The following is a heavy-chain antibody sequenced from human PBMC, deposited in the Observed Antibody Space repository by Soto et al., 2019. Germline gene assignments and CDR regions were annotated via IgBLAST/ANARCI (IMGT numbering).Heavy chain of an antibody. CDR2: IYYSGST. J-gene: IGHJ4*02. CDR1: GGSISIGSYY. V-gene: IGHV4-39*01. Sequence: QLQLQESGPGLVKPSETLSLTCTVSGGSISIGSYYWGWIRQPPGKGLEWIGSIYYSGSTYYNPSLKSRVTISVDTPKNQFSLKVSSVTAADTAVYFCARQAIPLSGTTVRDYWGQGTLVTVSS. D-gene: IGHD6-19*01. CDR3: ARQAIPLSGTTVRDY.